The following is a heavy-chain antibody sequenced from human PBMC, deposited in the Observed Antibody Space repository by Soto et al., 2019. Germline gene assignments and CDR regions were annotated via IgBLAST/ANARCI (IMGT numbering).Heavy chain of an antibody. J-gene: IGHJ4*02. CDR3: VVPGSYYPFEY. Sequence: QLQLQESGPGLVKPSETLSLTCTVSSGSISSSSYYWGWLHQPPGKGLEWIGSIYYSGSSYFNPSHKSRVAISVDTSKHSLSPKRSSVTSPDTAVYYSVVPGSYYPFEYWGQGTLVTVSS. CDR2: IYYSGSS. V-gene: IGHV4-39*01. D-gene: IGHD1-26*01. CDR1: SGSISSSSYY.